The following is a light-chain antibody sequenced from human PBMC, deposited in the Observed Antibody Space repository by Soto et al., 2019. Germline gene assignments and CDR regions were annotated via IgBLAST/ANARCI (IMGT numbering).Light chain of an antibody. Sequence: DIQMTQSPSSLSASVGDRVTITCRASQDISNDLGWFQQKPGKAPKRLIYTASSLQSGVPSRFSGSGSGTEFTLTISSLQPEDFATYYCLQHKSYPFTFGPGTKVDIK. CDR2: TAS. CDR3: LQHKSYPFT. V-gene: IGKV1-17*01. J-gene: IGKJ3*01. CDR1: QDISND.